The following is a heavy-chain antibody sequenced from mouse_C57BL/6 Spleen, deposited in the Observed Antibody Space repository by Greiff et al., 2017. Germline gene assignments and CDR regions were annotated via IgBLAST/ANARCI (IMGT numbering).Heavy chain of an antibody. V-gene: IGHV1-58*01. CDR1: GYAFSSSW. CDR2: IYIGNGYT. Sequence: EVQLQQSGPELVKPGASVKISCKASGYAFSSSWMNWVKQRPGQGLEWIGYIYIGNGYTEYNEKFKGKATLTSDTSSSTAYMQLSSLTSEDSAIYFCARSGSDYAMDYWGQGTSVTVSS. CDR3: ARSGSDYAMDY. D-gene: IGHD3-1*01. J-gene: IGHJ4*01.